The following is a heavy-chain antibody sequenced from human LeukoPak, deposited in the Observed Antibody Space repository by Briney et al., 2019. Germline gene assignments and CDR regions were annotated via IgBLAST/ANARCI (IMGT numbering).Heavy chain of an antibody. Sequence: GGSLRLSCAASGFTVSSNYMSWVRQAPGKGLEWVPVIYSGGSTYYADSVKGRFTISRHNSKNTLYLQMNSLRAEDTAVYYCARDSKDGYNYYFDYWGQGTLVTVSS. CDR2: IYSGGST. CDR1: GFTVSSNY. V-gene: IGHV3-53*04. D-gene: IGHD5-24*01. J-gene: IGHJ4*02. CDR3: ARDSKDGYNYYFDY.